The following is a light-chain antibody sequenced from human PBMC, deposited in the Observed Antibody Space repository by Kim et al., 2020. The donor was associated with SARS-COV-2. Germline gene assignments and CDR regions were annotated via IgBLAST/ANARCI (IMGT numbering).Light chain of an antibody. Sequence: EIVMTQSPATLSLSPGKRATLSCRASQSVSNTYVSWYQQKPGQAPRVLIYGASTRATGIPARFSGSGSGTDFTLTISSLQPEDFAIYYCQQDYKVPRTFGQGTKLEI. CDR1: QSVSNTY. CDR2: GAS. V-gene: IGKV3D-7*01. CDR3: QQDYKVPRT. J-gene: IGKJ2*01.